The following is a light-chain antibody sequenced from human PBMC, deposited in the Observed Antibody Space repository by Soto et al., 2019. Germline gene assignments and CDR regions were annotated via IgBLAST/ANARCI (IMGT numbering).Light chain of an antibody. Sequence: DIQMTQSPSSLSASVGDRVSITCRAGQSINRFLNWYQQKPGKAPKLLIYGASSLQSGVPSRFSGSGSGTDFTLTISSLQPEDFATYYCQQSYSSPQTFGQRTKVETK. J-gene: IGKJ1*01. CDR3: QQSYSSPQT. V-gene: IGKV1-39*01. CDR1: QSINRF. CDR2: GAS.